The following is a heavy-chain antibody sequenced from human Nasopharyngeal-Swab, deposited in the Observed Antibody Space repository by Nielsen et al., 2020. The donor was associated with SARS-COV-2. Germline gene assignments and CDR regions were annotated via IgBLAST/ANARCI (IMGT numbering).Heavy chain of an antibody. CDR1: GYTLTELS. CDR3: ARESQIPLAIPQGFDT. CDR2: FDPEDGER. Sequence: ASVKVSCKVSGYTLTELSMHWVRQAPGQGLEWMGGFDPEDGERIYAQKFQGRVTMTEDTSTDTAYMELSSLRSEDTAVYYCARESQIPLAIPQGFDTWRQGTLVTVSS. D-gene: IGHD2-2*01. J-gene: IGHJ5*02. V-gene: IGHV1-24*01.